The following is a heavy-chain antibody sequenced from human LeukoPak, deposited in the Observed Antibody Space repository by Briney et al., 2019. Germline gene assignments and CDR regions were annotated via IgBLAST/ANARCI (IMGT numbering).Heavy chain of an antibody. J-gene: IGHJ4*02. V-gene: IGHV3-23*01. D-gene: IGHD2-2*01. CDR3: ARNLGVIVPAAAFDC. CDR2: ISGSGGNT. Sequence: GGSLRLSCAASGFTFSSYAMSWVRQAPGKGLEWVSAISGSGGNTYYADSVKGRFTISRDNSKNTLFLQMNSLRAEDTAVYYCARNLGVIVPAAAFDCLGQGTLVTVCS. CDR1: GFTFSSYA.